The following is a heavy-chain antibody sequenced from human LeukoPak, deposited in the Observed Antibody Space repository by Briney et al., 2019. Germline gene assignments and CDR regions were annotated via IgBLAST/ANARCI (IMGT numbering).Heavy chain of an antibody. CDR3: SRGAAAGITGWFDP. V-gene: IGHV3-49*03. CDR2: IRTKAFGGTP. Sequence: GGSLRLSCTTSGFTFGDYTMSWFRQAPGKGLEWVGFIRTKAFGGTPEYAASVEGRFTISRDDSTSIAYLQMNSLKTEDTAVYYCSRGAAAGITGWFDPWGQGTLVTVSS. CDR1: GFTFGDYT. D-gene: IGHD6-13*01. J-gene: IGHJ5*02.